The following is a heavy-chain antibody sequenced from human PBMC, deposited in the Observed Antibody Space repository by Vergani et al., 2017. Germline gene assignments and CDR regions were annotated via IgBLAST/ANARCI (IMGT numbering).Heavy chain of an antibody. CDR1: GGSISCGGYY. V-gene: IGHV4-31*03. J-gene: IGHJ5*02. Sequence: QVQLQESGPGLVKPSQTLSLTCTVSGGSISCGGYYWSWIRQHPGKGLEWIGYIYYSGSTYYNPSLKSRVTISVDTSKNQFSLKLSSVTAADTAVYYCARGLAVVVPAAMKGGWFDPWGQGTLVTVSS. CDR2: IYYSGST. D-gene: IGHD2-2*01. CDR3: ARGLAVVVPAAMKGGWFDP.